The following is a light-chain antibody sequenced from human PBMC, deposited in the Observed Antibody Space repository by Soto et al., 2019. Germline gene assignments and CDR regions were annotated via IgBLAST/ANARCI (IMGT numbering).Light chain of an antibody. CDR1: QGIGVY. Sequence: DIQMTQSPSSLSASLGDRVTITCRASQGIGVYLAWFQQKPGNVPRLLIYAASTLQSVVPSRFSGSGSGTDFTLTISSLQPEDGATYYCQKYNSAPLTFCGGNKVEIK. V-gene: IGKV1-27*01. J-gene: IGKJ4*01. CDR2: AAS. CDR3: QKYNSAPLT.